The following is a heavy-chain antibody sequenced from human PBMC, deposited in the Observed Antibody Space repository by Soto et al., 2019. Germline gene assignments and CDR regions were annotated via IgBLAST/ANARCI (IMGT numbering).Heavy chain of an antibody. Sequence: PGGSLRPSCAASGFTFSGYTIHWVRQAPGKGLEWLALIWFDGSNKYYADSVKGRFTISRDNAKNTLYLQMNTLRAEDTAVYYCARDLGYNYGHPFDYWGQGTLVTVSS. V-gene: IGHV3-33*01. CDR3: ARDLGYNYGHPFDY. CDR1: GFTFSGYT. CDR2: IWFDGSNK. J-gene: IGHJ4*02. D-gene: IGHD5-18*01.